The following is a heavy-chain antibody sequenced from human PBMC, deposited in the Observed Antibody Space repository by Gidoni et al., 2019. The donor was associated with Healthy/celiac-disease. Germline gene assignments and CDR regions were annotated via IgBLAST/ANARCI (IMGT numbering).Heavy chain of an antibody. D-gene: IGHD3-22*01. CDR2: ISGSGGST. J-gene: IGHJ6*03. CDR1: GFTFSSYA. Sequence: EVQLLESGGGLVQPGGSLRLSCAASGFTFSSYAMSWVRQAPGKGLEWVSAISGSGGSTYYADSVKGRFTISRDNSKNTLYLQMNSLRAEDTAVYYCAKHSSGPTSFFISYYYYMDVWGKGTTVTVSS. V-gene: IGHV3-23*01. CDR3: AKHSSGPTSFFISYYYYMDV.